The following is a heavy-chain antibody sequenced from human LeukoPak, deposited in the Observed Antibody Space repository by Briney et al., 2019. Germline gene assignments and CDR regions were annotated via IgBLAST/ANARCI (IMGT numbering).Heavy chain of an antibody. CDR1: GFTFSDYN. J-gene: IGHJ4*02. D-gene: IGHD5/OR15-5a*01. Sequence: GGSLRLSCAASGFTFSDYNMNWVRQAPGKGLEWVSVISSSGTYIYYADSVKGRFTISRDNDRNTLYLQMKSLRAEDTAVYYCARVSTAVSLAIDYWGQGTLVTVST. CDR2: ISSSGTYI. V-gene: IGHV3-21*06. CDR3: ARVSTAVSLAIDY.